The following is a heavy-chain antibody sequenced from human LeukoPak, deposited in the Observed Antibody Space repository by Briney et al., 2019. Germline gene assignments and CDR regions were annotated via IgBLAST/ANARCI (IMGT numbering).Heavy chain of an antibody. D-gene: IGHD6-13*01. CDR3: ARKLDHVDY. CDR1: GGSVNSGSYY. Sequence: NPSETLSLTCTVSGGSVNSGSYYWSWIRQPPGRGLEWIGYIYYSGSINYNPSLKSRVTMSVDTSKNQFSLKLSSVTAADTAVYYCARKLDHVDYWGQGTLVTVSS. J-gene: IGHJ4*02. CDR2: IYYSGSI. V-gene: IGHV4-61*01.